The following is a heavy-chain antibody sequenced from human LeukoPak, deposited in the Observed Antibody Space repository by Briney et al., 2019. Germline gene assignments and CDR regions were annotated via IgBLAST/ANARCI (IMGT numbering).Heavy chain of an antibody. CDR3: AREFAGSASGAGY. J-gene: IGHJ4*02. CDR1: GFTFSSYS. CDR2: MSVSSGLI. V-gene: IGHV3-21*01. D-gene: IGHD1-26*01. Sequence: KPGGSLRLSCAASGFTFSSYSMNWVRQAPGKGLEGVSSMSVSSGLIYYADSVKGRFTISRNNAKCALYLQMNRLRVEDTAVYYCAREFAGSASGAGYWGQGTLVTVX.